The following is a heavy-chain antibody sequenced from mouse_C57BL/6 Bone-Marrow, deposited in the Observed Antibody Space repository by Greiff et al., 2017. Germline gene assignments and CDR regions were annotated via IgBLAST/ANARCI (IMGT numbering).Heavy chain of an antibody. CDR1: GYTFTSYW. J-gene: IGHJ3*01. Sequence: VQLQQSGAELVKPGASVKLSCKASGYTFTSYWMHWVKQRPEQGLEWIGWIDPENGDTDYASKFQGKATITVDPSSNTAYLQLSSLTSEDTAVYYCTRIAYWGQGTLVTVSA. V-gene: IGHV14-4*01. CDR3: TRIAY. CDR2: IDPENGDT.